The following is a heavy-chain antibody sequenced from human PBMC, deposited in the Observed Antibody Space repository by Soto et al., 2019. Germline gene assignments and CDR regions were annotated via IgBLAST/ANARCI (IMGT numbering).Heavy chain of an antibody. CDR1: GFTFTRSA. CDR3: ATQGAIRGYYYGMDV. J-gene: IGHJ6*02. V-gene: IGHV1-58*01. D-gene: IGHD2-2*02. CDR2: LVVDSGNT. Sequence: SVKVSCKTSGFTFTRSAVQWVRQARGQRLEWIGWLVVDSGNTNYAQRFQERVSITRDMSTSTAYMELSSLRSEDTAVYYCATQGAIRGYYYGMDVWGQGTTVTVSS.